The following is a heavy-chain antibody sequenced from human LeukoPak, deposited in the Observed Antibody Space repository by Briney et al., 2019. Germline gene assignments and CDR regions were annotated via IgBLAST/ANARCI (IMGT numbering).Heavy chain of an antibody. CDR2: IYYSGST. D-gene: IGHD3-10*01. V-gene: IGHV4-39*01. Sequence: SETLSLTCTVSGGSIGSSSYYWGWIRQPPGKGLEWIGSIYYSGSTYYNPSLKSRVTISVDTSKNQFSLKLSSVTAADTAVYYCARRSHYTHYYYCMDVWGKGTTVTISS. J-gene: IGHJ6*03. CDR3: ARRSHYTHYYYCMDV. CDR1: GGSIGSSSYY.